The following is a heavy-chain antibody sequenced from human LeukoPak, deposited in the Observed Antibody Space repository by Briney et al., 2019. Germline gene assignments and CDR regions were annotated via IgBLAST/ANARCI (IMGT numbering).Heavy chain of an antibody. CDR3: AKGGAISGWYWFDP. J-gene: IGHJ5*02. CDR1: GFTFSSYA. V-gene: IGHV3-30-3*01. D-gene: IGHD6-19*01. Sequence: GGSLRLSCAASGFTFSSYAMHWVRQAPGKGLERVAVISYDGSNKYYADSVKGRFTISRDNSKNTLYLQMNSLRAEDTALYYCAKGGAISGWYWFDPWGQGTLVTVSS. CDR2: ISYDGSNK.